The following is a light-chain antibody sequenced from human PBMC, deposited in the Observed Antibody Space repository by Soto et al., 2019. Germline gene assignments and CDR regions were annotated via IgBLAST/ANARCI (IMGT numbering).Light chain of an antibody. CDR2: AVS. CDR3: SSYTSSSTLYV. Sequence: QSVLTQPASVSGSPGQSITISCTGTSSDVGGYNYVSWYQRHPGKAPKLMIYAVSNRPSGVSNRFSGSKSGNTASLTISGLQAEDEADYYCSSYTSSSTLYVFGTGTKLTVL. J-gene: IGLJ1*01. CDR1: SSDVGGYNY. V-gene: IGLV2-14*01.